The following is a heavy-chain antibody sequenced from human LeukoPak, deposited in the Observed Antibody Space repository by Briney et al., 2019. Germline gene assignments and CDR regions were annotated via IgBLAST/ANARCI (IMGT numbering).Heavy chain of an antibody. D-gene: IGHD4-23*01. J-gene: IGHJ4*02. CDR2: ISSSSSYI. V-gene: IGHV3-21*04. CDR1: GFTFSSYS. CDR3: ARDSNYYGGNRY. Sequence: QPGGSLRLSCAASGFTFSSYSMNWVRHAPGKGLEWVSSISSSSSYIYYADSVKGRFTISRDNSKNTLYLQMNSLRAEDTAVYYCARDSNYYGGNRYWGQGTLVTVSS.